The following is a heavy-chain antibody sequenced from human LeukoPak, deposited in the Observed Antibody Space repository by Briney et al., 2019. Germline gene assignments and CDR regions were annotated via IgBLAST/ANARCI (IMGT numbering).Heavy chain of an antibody. V-gene: IGHV3-53*01. D-gene: IGHD4-11*01. CDR3: ARHRDYSNPDDY. CDR2: IYSGGST. Sequence: PGGSLRLSCAASGFTVSSNYMSWVRQAPGKGLEWVSVIYSGGSTYYADSVKGRFTISRDNSKNTLYLQMNSLRAEDTAVYYCARHRDYSNPDDYWGQGTLVTVSS. J-gene: IGHJ4*02. CDR1: GFTVSSNY.